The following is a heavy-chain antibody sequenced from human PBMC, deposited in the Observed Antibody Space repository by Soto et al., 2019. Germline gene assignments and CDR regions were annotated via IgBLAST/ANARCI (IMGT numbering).Heavy chain of an antibody. CDR2: INPNSGGT. Sequence: ASVKVSCKASGYTFTGYYMHWVRQAPGQGLEWMGWINPNSGGTNYAQKFQGRVTMTRDTSISTAYMELSRLRSDDTAVYYCARLPSSIAAPYGMDVWGQGTTVTVSS. CDR3: ARLPSSIAAPYGMDV. CDR1: GYTFTGYY. D-gene: IGHD6-6*01. V-gene: IGHV1-2*02. J-gene: IGHJ6*02.